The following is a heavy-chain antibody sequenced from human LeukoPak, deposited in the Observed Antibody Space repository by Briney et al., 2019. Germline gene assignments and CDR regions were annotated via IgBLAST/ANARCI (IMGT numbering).Heavy chain of an antibody. V-gene: IGHV1-2*02. Sequence: ASVKVSFKASGYTFTGYYMHWVRQAPGQGLEWMGWINPNSGGTNYAQKFQGRVTMTRDTSISTAYMELSRLRSDDTAVYYCARGLSGFYPYFDYWGQGTLVTVSS. CDR3: ARGLSGFYPYFDY. CDR2: INPNSGGT. D-gene: IGHD3-22*01. J-gene: IGHJ4*02. CDR1: GYTFTGYY.